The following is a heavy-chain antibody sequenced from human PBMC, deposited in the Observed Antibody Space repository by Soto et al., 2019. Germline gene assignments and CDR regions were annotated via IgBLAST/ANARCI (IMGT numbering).Heavy chain of an antibody. CDR3: AKDLLDRTIFGVVPTYGMDV. CDR2: ISGSGGST. V-gene: IGHV3-23*01. J-gene: IGHJ6*02. D-gene: IGHD3-3*01. Sequence: GGSLRLSCAASGFTFSSYAMSWVRQAPGKGLEWVSAISGSGGSTYYADSVKGRFTISRDDSKNTLYLQMNSLRAEDTAVYYCAKDLLDRTIFGVVPTYGMDVWGQGTTVTVSS. CDR1: GFTFSSYA.